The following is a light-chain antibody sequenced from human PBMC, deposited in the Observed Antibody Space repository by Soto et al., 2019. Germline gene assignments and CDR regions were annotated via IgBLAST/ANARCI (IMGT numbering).Light chain of an antibody. J-gene: IGKJ3*01. CDR1: QSVSSY. CDR2: EAS. Sequence: EIVLTQSPATLSLSPGERATLSCRASQSVSSYLAWYQQKPGQAPRLLIYEASNRATGIPARFSGSGSGTDFTLTISSLEPEDFAVYYCQQRSNLPPVTFGPGTKVDSK. CDR3: QQRSNLPPVT. V-gene: IGKV3-11*01.